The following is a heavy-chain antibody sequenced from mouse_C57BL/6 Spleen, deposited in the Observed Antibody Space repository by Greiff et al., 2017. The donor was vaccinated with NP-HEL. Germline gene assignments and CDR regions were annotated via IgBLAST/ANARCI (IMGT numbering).Heavy chain of an antibody. J-gene: IGHJ4*01. CDR3: ARGNYGDSYAMDY. CDR1: GYTFTSYW. CDR2: IDPSDSET. V-gene: IGHV1-52*01. Sequence: QVQLQQPGAELVRPGSSVKLSCKASGYTFTSYWLHWVKQRPIQGLEWIGNIDPSDSETHYNQKFKDKATLTVDNSSSTAYMQLSSLTSEDSAVYYCARGNYGDSYAMDYWGQGTSVTVSS. D-gene: IGHD1-1*01.